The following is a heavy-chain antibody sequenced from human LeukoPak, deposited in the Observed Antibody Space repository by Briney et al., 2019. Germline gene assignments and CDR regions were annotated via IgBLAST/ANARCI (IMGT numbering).Heavy chain of an antibody. Sequence: GRSLRLSCDASGFTLTSYAMSWVRQAPGKGLEWVSAISGSGGSTYYADSVKGRFTISRDNSKNTLYLQMNSLRAEDTAVYYCAKIYGAGEEYFQHWGQGTLVTVSS. J-gene: IGHJ1*01. CDR2: ISGSGGST. D-gene: IGHD4-17*01. CDR3: AKIYGAGEEYFQH. CDR1: GFTLTSYA. V-gene: IGHV3-23*01.